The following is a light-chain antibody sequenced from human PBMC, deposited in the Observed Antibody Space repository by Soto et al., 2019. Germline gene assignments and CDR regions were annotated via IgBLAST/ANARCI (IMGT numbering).Light chain of an antibody. CDR1: NSDVGGYNY. CDR3: RSYTSTNTRV. V-gene: IGLV2-14*01. CDR2: EVS. Sequence: QSALTQPASVSGSPGQSITISCTGTNSDVGGYNYVSWYQQHPGTVPKLIIFEVSNRPSGVSHRFSGSKSGNTASLTISGLQAEDEADYYCRSYTSTNTRVFGTGTKLTVL. J-gene: IGLJ1*01.